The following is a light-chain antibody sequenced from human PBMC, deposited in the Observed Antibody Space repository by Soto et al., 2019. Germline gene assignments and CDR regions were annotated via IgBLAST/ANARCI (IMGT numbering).Light chain of an antibody. J-gene: IGKJ4*01. CDR1: QGISTY. CDR3: QQYYRFPGT. CDR2: AAS. V-gene: IGKV1D-8*01. Sequence: STGHSVTNTCQSSQGISTYLPWYQQKPGKAPEHLSYAASTLQSGVPSRFSGTGTGTDFTLTFSCRQPEDFATHYCQQYYRFPGTIGGGTKVDI.